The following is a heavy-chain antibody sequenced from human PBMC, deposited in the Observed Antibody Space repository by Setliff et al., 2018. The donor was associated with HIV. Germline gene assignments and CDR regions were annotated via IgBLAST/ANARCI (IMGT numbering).Heavy chain of an antibody. CDR3: ARVGRDRLVASGLYFDL. V-gene: IGHV4-34*01. J-gene: IGHJ2*01. Sequence: PSETLSLTCRVSGGSFIGYHWSWVRQSPTKGLQWIGEISHSGTTKYNPSLKSLFAMSADTSKSEFSLKMTSVTAADTAVYYCARVGRDRLVASGLYFDLWGRGTLVT. D-gene: IGHD6-19*01. CDR1: GGSFIGYH. CDR2: ISHSGTT.